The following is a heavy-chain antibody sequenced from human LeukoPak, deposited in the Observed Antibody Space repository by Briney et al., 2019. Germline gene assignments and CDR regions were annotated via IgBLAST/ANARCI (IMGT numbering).Heavy chain of an antibody. CDR3: AREVSPGVIGY. Sequence: GGSLRLSCAASGFTFDDYAMHWVRQAPGKGLEWVSGISWNSGSIGYADSVKGRFTISRDNAKNSLYLQMNSLRAEDTAVYYCAREVSPGVIGYWGQGTLVTVSS. CDR1: GFTFDDYA. V-gene: IGHV3-9*01. D-gene: IGHD3-16*02. CDR2: ISWNSGSI. J-gene: IGHJ4*02.